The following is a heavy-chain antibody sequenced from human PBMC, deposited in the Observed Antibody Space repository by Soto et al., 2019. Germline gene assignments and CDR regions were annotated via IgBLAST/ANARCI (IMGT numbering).Heavy chain of an antibody. V-gene: IGHV4-34*01. CDR2: LNHSGST. J-gene: IGHJ6*02. Sequence: QVQLQQWGAGLLKPSETLSLTCAVYGGSFSGYYWRWIRQPPGKGLEWIGELNHSGSTNYNPSLKSRVTISVDTSKNQFSLKLSSVTAADTAVYYCARGTDNLLWFGELLSHYYYYGMDVWGQGTTVTVSS. CDR3: ARGTDNLLWFGELLSHYYYYGMDV. D-gene: IGHD3-10*01. CDR1: GGSFSGYY.